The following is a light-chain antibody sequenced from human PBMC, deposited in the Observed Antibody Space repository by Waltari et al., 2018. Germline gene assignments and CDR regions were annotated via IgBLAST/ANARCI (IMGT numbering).Light chain of an antibody. CDR1: QSILYRSNKKNY. Sequence: DIVVTQSPDSTHVSLGEGATIRCKSTQSILYRSNKKNYLAWSQHKAGQPPKLHIYWASIRESGVPDRFRGSGSGTNFTLTINSLQAEDVAVYYCQQYYNIPRTFGQGTKVEV. CDR2: WAS. V-gene: IGKV4-1*01. J-gene: IGKJ1*01. CDR3: QQYYNIPRT.